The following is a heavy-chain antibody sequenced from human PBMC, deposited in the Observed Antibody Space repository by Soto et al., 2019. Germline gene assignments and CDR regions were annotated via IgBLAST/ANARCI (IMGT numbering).Heavy chain of an antibody. CDR1: GFTFSDYY. CDR3: ACPPDDSGYYFDY. J-gene: IGHJ4*02. V-gene: IGHV3-11*01. Sequence: PGGSLRLSCAASGFTFSDYYMSWIRQAPGKGLEWVSYISSSGSTIYYADSVKGRFTISMDNAKNSLYLQMNSLRAEDTAVYYCACPPDDSGYYFDYWGQGTLVTVSS. D-gene: IGHD4-17*01. CDR2: ISSSGSTI.